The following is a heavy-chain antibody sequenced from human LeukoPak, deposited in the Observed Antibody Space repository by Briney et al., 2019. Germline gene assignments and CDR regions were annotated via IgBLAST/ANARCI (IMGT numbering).Heavy chain of an antibody. D-gene: IGHD4-17*01. Sequence: RASVKVSCKVSGYTLTELSMHWVRQAPGKGLEWMGGFGPEDGETIYAQKFQGRVTMTEDTSTDTAYMELSSLRSEDTAVYYCATDLIRDYGDHPMYYFDYWGQGTLVTVSS. V-gene: IGHV1-24*01. CDR2: FGPEDGET. CDR1: GYTLTELS. CDR3: ATDLIRDYGDHPMYYFDY. J-gene: IGHJ4*02.